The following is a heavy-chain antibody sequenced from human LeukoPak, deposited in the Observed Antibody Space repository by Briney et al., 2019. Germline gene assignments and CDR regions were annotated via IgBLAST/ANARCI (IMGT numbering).Heavy chain of an antibody. CDR2: ISAGGDTT. J-gene: IGHJ4*02. V-gene: IGHV3-23*01. Sequence: GGSLRLSCAASGFTFSSYAMSWVRQAPGEGLEWVSGISAGGDTTYTADSVRGRFTISRDNSNNTLYLQMNTLTAEDTSVYYCAAISYSGTWPVGYWGQGILVTVTA. D-gene: IGHD6-25*01. CDR3: AAISYSGTWPVGY. CDR1: GFTFSSYA.